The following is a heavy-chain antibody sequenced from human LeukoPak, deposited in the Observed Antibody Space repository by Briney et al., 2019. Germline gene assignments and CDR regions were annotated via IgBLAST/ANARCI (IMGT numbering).Heavy chain of an antibody. CDR1: GFTFSYHW. CDR2: ISSSSSYI. CDR3: AKERRITMVRGPNNWFDP. Sequence: GGSLRLSCAASGFTFSYHWMTWVRQAPGKGLEWVSSISSSSSYIYYADSVKGRFTISRDNAKNSLYLQMNSLRAEDTAVYYCAKERRITMVRGPNNWFDPWGQGTLVTVSS. J-gene: IGHJ5*02. V-gene: IGHV3-21*04. D-gene: IGHD3-10*01.